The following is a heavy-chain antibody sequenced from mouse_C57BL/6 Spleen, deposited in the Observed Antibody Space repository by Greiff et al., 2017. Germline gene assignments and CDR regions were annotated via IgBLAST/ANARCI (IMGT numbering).Heavy chain of an antibody. V-gene: IGHV1-69*01. J-gene: IGHJ2*01. D-gene: IGHD1-1*01. CDR2: IDPSDSYT. Sequence: QVQLQQPGAELVMPGASVKLSCKASCYTFTSYWMHWVKQRPGQGLEWIGEIDPSDSYTNYNQKFKGKSTLTVDKSSSTAYLHLSSLTSKGSAVYYCARHYYGSGYYFDYWGQGTTLTVSS. CDR3: ARHYYGSGYYFDY. CDR1: CYTFTSYW.